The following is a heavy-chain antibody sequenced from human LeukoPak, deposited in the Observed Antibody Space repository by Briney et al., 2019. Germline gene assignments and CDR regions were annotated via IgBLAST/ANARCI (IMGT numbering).Heavy chain of an antibody. Sequence: TTSETLSLTCAVYGGSFSGYYWSWIRQPPGKGLEWIGEINHSGSTNYNPSLKSRVTISVDTSKNQFSLKLSSVTAADTAVYYCARDKYYYDSSGYLLADYWGQGTLVTVSS. V-gene: IGHV4-34*01. CDR2: INHSGST. D-gene: IGHD3-22*01. J-gene: IGHJ4*02. CDR3: ARDKYYYDSSGYLLADY. CDR1: GGSFSGYY.